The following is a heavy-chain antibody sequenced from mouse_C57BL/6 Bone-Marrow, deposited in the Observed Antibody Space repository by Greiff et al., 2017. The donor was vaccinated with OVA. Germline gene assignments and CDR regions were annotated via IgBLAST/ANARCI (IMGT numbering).Heavy chain of an antibody. CDR1: GFTFSSYT. V-gene: IGHV5-9*01. Sequence: DVMLVESGGGLVKPGGSLQLSCAASGFTFSSYTMSWVRQTPEKRLAWVASLSGGGGNTYYPDSVQGRFTFSRDKAKNTRYLQMSSLRSEDTALYDCARPLYGSLDYWGQGTTLTVSS. CDR3: ARPLYGSLDY. D-gene: IGHD1-1*01. J-gene: IGHJ2*01. CDR2: LSGGGGNT.